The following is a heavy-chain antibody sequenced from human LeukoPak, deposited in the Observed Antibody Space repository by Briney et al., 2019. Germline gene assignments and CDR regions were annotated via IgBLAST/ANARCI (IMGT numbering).Heavy chain of an antibody. CDR3: ARRWLAFDS. CDR2: IKQDGSEK. V-gene: IGHV3-7*01. J-gene: IGHJ4*02. D-gene: IGHD5-12*01. Sequence: GGSLRLSCAASGFTFSSYWMSWVRQAPGKGLEWVANIKQDGSEKNYADSVKARFTISRDNSKNSLFLQMNSLRAEDTAVYFCARRWLAFDSWGQGTLVAVSS. CDR1: GFTFSSYW.